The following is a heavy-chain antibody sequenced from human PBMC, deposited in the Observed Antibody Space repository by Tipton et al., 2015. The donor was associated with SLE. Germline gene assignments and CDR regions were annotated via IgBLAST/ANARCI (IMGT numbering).Heavy chain of an antibody. Sequence: TLSLTCTVSGGSISGYYWSWIRQPPGKGLEWIGYIYYSGSTLYNPSLKSRVTISVDTSKNQFSLKLTSVTAADTAVYYCARQDVFFAGRNWGQGTLVTVSS. CDR3: ARQDVFFAGRN. J-gene: IGHJ4*02. CDR1: GGSISGYY. D-gene: IGHD3-3*01. CDR2: IYYSGST. V-gene: IGHV4-59*01.